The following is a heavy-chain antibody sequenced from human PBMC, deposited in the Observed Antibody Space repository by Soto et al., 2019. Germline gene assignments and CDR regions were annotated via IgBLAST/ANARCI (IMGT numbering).Heavy chain of an antibody. V-gene: IGHV4-34*01. CDR1: GGSFSGYY. Sequence: QVQLQQWGAGLLKPSETLSLTCAVYGGSFSGYYWSWIRQPPGKGLEWIGEINHSGSTNYNPSLKSRVTISVDTSKNQFSLKLSSVTAADTAVYYCARDSTRIAAACKGWFDPWGQGTLVTVSS. D-gene: IGHD6-13*01. CDR2: INHSGST. J-gene: IGHJ5*02. CDR3: ARDSTRIAAACKGWFDP.